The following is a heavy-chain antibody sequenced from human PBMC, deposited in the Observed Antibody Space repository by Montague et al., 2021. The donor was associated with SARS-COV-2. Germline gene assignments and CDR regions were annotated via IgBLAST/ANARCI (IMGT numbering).Heavy chain of an antibody. J-gene: IGHJ6*02. CDR3: ARDSDYDDSSAGYYYGMDV. Sequence: SETLSLTCTVSGGSISSYYWSWIRQPPRKGLEWIGYIYYSGSTNYNPSLKSRVTISVDTSKNQFSLKLSSVTAADTAVYYCARDSDYDDSSAGYYYGMDVWGQGTTVTVSS. CDR2: IYYSGST. D-gene: IGHD3-22*01. V-gene: IGHV4-59*01. CDR1: GGSISSYY.